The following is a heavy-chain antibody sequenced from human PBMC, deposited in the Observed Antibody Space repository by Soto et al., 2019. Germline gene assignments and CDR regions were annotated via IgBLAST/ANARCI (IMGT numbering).Heavy chain of an antibody. J-gene: IGHJ6*03. V-gene: IGHV3-74*01. CDR1: GFTFSSYW. CDR2: INSDGSST. Sequence: PGGSLRLSCAASGFTFSSYWMHWVRQAPGKGLVWVSRINSDGSSTSYADSVKGRFTISRDNAKNTLYLQMNSLRAEDTAVYYCARVYGGPDWYYYMDVWGKGTTVTVSS. CDR3: ARVYGGPDWYYYMDV. D-gene: IGHD3-9*01.